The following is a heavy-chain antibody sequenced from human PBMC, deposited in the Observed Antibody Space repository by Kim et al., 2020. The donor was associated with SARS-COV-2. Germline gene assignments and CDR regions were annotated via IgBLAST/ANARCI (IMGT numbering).Heavy chain of an antibody. CDR3: ARDGWVTMVRGVIIKGDAFDI. V-gene: IGHV3-30*07. D-gene: IGHD3-10*01. Sequence: FTISRDNSKNTLYLKMNSLRAEDTAVYYCARDGWVTMVRGVIIKGDAFDIWGQGTMVTVSS. J-gene: IGHJ3*02.